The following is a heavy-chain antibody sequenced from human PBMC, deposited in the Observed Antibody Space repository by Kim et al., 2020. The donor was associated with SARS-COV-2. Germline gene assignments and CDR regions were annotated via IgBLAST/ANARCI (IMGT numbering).Heavy chain of an antibody. CDR2: ISSSGSTI. Sequence: GGSLRLSCAASGFTFSSYEMNWVRQAPGKGLEWVSYISSSGSTIYYADSVKGRFTISRDNAKNSLYLQMNSLRAEDTAVYYCAREGTGTNKRGITIFGVVTFLDYWGQGTLVTVSS. D-gene: IGHD3-3*01. J-gene: IGHJ4*02. V-gene: IGHV3-48*03. CDR3: AREGTGTNKRGITIFGVVTFLDY. CDR1: GFTFSSYE.